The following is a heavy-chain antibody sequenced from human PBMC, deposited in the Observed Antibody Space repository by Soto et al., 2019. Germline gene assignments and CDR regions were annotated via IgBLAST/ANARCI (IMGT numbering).Heavy chain of an antibody. CDR3: ERDRHGAKLRYFDWLSSGLDY. CDR2: TYYSGST. V-gene: IGHV4-59*01. J-gene: IGHJ4*02. D-gene: IGHD3-9*01. CDR1: GASISSYY. Sequence: PDTLSLTCTVSGASISSYYWRWIRQPPGKGLEWIGYTYYSGSTNYNRSLKSRVTIPADPSKNQFSLKLSAVNAADTAVYYCERDRHGAKLRYFDWLSSGLDYWGQGTMVTVS.